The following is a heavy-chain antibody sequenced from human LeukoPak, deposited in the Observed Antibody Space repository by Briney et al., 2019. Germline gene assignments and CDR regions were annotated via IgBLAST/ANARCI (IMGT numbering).Heavy chain of an antibody. Sequence: PGRSLRLSCAASGFTFDDYAMHWVRQAPGKGLEWVSGISWNSGSIGYADSVKGRFTISRDNAKNSLYLQMNSLRAEDTALYYCAKGPNYYDSPDYWGQGTLVTVSS. CDR1: GFTFDDYA. D-gene: IGHD3-22*01. V-gene: IGHV3-9*01. J-gene: IGHJ4*02. CDR2: ISWNSGSI. CDR3: AKGPNYYDSPDY.